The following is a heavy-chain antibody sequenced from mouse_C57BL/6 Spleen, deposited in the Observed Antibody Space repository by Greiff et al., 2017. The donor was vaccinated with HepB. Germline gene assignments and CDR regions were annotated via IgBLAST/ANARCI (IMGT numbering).Heavy chain of an antibody. J-gene: IGHJ3*01. CDR2: INSDGGST. V-gene: IGHV5-2*01. CDR1: EYEFPSHD. Sequence: EVKLMESGGGLVQPGESLKLSCESNEYEFPSHDMSWVRKTPEKRLELVAAINSDGGSTYYPDTMERRFIISRDNTKKTLYLQMSSLWSEDTALYYCARHGDGLAWFAYWGQGTLVTVSA. CDR3: ARHGDGLAWFAY. D-gene: IGHD2-3*01.